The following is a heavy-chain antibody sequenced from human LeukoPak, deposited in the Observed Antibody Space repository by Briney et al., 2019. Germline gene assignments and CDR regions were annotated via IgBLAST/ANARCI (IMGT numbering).Heavy chain of an antibody. Sequence: PSETLSLTCTVSGGSISSYYWSWRRQPPGEGLGWFGYIYYSGSTNYNPSLKSRVTISVDTSKNQFSLKLSSVTAADTAVYYCARHLRGYSYGSLDYWGQGTLVTVSS. V-gene: IGHV4-59*08. CDR3: ARHLRGYSYGSLDY. J-gene: IGHJ4*02. D-gene: IGHD5-18*01. CDR1: GGSISSYY. CDR2: IYYSGST.